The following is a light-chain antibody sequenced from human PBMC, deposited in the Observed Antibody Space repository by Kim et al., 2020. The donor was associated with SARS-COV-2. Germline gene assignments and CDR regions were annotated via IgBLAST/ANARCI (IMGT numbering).Light chain of an antibody. CDR3: QQSYNTPYT. V-gene: IGKV1-39*01. Sequence: DIQVTQSPSSLSTSIGDKVTITCRASQTISTYLNWYQQKPGEGPKLLIFAASSLQTGVPSRFSGSGSGTDFTLTISSLQPEDFATYYCQQSYNTPYTFDQGTKLEI. CDR1: QTISTY. J-gene: IGKJ2*01. CDR2: AAS.